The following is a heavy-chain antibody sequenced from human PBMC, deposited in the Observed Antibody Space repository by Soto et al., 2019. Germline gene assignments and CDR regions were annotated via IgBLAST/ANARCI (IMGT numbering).Heavy chain of an antibody. CDR3: ARAAFVAAAGTGRYWYFDL. J-gene: IGHJ2*01. D-gene: IGHD6-13*01. CDR2: IIPIFGTA. V-gene: IGHV1-69*01. CDR1: GGTFSSYA. Sequence: QVQLVQSGAEVKKPGSSVKVSCKASGGTFSSYAISWVRQAPGQGLEWMGGIIPIFGTANYAQKFQDRVTITADESTSTAYMELSSLRSEDTAVYYCARAAFVAAAGTGRYWYFDLWGRGTLVTVSS.